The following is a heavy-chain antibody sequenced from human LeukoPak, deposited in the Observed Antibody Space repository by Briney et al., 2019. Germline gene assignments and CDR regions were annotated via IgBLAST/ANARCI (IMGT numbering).Heavy chain of an antibody. V-gene: IGHV1-2*02. J-gene: IGHJ1*01. CDR1: GYTFTGYY. Sequence: PGASVKVSCKASGYTFTGYYLHWMRQAPGQGLEWMGWINGNSGDTSYAQKFQGRVTMTRDTSISTAYMDLIRLTSDDTAVYYCVRVAVTGIAYFQYWGQGTLVTVPS. D-gene: IGHD6-19*01. CDR2: INGNSGDT. CDR3: VRVAVTGIAYFQY.